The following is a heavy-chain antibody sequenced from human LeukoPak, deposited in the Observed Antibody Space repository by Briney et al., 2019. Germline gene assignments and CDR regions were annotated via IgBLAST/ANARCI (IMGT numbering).Heavy chain of an antibody. Sequence: SVKVSCKASGYTFTSYDINWVRQAPGQGLEWMGGIIPIFGTANYAQKFQGRVTITADESTSTAYMELSSLRSEDTAVYYCATDTIAVAGLYYYGMDVWGQGTTVTVSS. V-gene: IGHV1-69*13. CDR1: GYTFTSYD. CDR2: IIPIFGTA. CDR3: ATDTIAVAGLYYYGMDV. J-gene: IGHJ6*02. D-gene: IGHD6-19*01.